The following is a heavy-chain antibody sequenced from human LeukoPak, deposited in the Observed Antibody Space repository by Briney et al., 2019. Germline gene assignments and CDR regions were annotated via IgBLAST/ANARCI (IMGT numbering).Heavy chain of an antibody. J-gene: IGHJ4*02. Sequence: ASVTVSCKASGYTFTTYGISWVRQAPVQGLEWMGWVRFYKGNTNYAQKLQGRVTMTTDTSTSTAYMELRSLRSDDTAVYYCARDVRYTFDNWGQATQVTVSS. CDR3: ARDVRYTFDN. CDR1: GYTFTTYG. CDR2: VRFYKGNT. V-gene: IGHV1-18*01. D-gene: IGHD3-16*02.